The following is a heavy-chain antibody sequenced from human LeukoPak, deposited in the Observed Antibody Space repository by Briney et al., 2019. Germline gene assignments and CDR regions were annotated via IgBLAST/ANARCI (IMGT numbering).Heavy chain of an antibody. CDR1: GYSFTSYW. CDR3: ARRSVAAAGSFDY. CDR2: IYPGDSDT. D-gene: IGHD6-13*01. J-gene: IGHJ4*02. Sequence: GESLKISCKGSGYSFTSYWIGWVRQMPGKGLEWMGIIYPGDSDTGYSPSFQGQVTISADKSISTAYLQWSSLKASDTAMYYCARRSVAAAGSFDYWGQGTLVTVSS. V-gene: IGHV5-51*01.